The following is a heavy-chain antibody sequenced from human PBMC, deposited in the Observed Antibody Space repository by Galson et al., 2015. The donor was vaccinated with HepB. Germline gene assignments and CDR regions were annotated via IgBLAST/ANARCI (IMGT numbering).Heavy chain of an antibody. V-gene: IGHV3-33*01. D-gene: IGHD6-25*01. J-gene: IGHJ4*02. Sequence: SLRLSCAASGFTFSSYGMYWVRQAPGKGLEWVAVIWYDGSNKYYADSVKGRFTISRDNSKNTLYLQMNSLRAEDTAVYYCARDSALFYFDYWGQGTLVTVSS. CDR3: ARDSALFYFDY. CDR1: GFTFSSYG. CDR2: IWYDGSNK.